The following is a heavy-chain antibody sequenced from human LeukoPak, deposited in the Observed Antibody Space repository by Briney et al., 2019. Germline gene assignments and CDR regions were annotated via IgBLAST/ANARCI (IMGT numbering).Heavy chain of an antibody. CDR1: GYSFTSGHY. J-gene: IGHJ4*02. CDR3: ARYCTSATCILRGFDY. Sequence: SETLSLTCSVSGYSFTSGHYWGWIRQPPGKGLEWIANIYHTGSAHYNPSLKSRVTISVDTSKNQFSLKLSSVTAADTAVYYCARYCTSATCILRGFDYWGQGTLVTVSS. V-gene: IGHV4-38-2*01. CDR2: IYHTGSA. D-gene: IGHD2-2*01.